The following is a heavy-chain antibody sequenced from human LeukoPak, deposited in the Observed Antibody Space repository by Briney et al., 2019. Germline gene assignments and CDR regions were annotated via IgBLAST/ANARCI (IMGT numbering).Heavy chain of an antibody. Sequence: PSETLSLTCTVSGGSITSYYWSWIRQPPGKGLECIGYIYYSGTTYYNPSLKSRVTISVDTSKNQFSLKLSSVTAADTAVYYCARVRRDGYNSPDYWGQGTLVTVSS. J-gene: IGHJ4*02. CDR2: IYYSGTT. D-gene: IGHD5-24*01. CDR3: ARVRRDGYNSPDY. V-gene: IGHV4-59*01. CDR1: GGSITSYY.